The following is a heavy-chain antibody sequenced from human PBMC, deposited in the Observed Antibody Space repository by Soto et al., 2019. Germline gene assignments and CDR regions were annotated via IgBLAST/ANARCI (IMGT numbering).Heavy chain of an antibody. D-gene: IGHD6-6*01. CDR1: GYSFTNYW. J-gene: IGHJ4*02. CDR3: ARPGSSSSDY. V-gene: IGHV5-51*01. CDR2: INPRDSDT. Sequence: PGESLKISCKGSGYSFTNYWISWVRQMPGKGLEWMGIINPRDSDTRYSPSFQGQVTISADKSINTAYLQWSSLKASDTAMYYCARPGSSSSDYWGQGTLVTVSS.